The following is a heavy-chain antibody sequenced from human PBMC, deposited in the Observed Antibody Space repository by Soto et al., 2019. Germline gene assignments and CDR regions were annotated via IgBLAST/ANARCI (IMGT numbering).Heavy chain of an antibody. D-gene: IGHD3-3*01. CDR2: IYYSGST. Sequence: SETLSLTCTVSGGSVSSGSYYWSWIRQPPGKGLEWIGYIYYSGSTSYNPSLKSRVTISVDTSKNQFSLELSSVTAADTAVYYCARVLGPTYIDLWSGPSGYYYYAMDVWGQGTTVTVSS. CDR1: GGSVSSGSYY. V-gene: IGHV4-61*01. CDR3: ARVLGPTYIDLWSGPSGYYYYAMDV. J-gene: IGHJ6*02.